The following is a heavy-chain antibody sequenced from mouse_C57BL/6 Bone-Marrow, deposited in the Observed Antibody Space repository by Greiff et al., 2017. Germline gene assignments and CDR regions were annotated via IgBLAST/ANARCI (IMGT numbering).Heavy chain of an antibody. D-gene: IGHD1-1*01. CDR2: INPSNGGT. J-gene: IGHJ2*01. CDR3: ASFITTVGTFDY. V-gene: IGHV1-53*01. Sequence: QVQLPGTELVKPGASVKLSCKASGYTFTSYWMHWVKQRPGQGLEWIGNINPSNGGTNYNEKFKSKATLTVDKSSSTAYMQLSSLTSEDSAVYYCASFITTVGTFDYWGQGTTLTVSS. CDR1: GYTFTSYW.